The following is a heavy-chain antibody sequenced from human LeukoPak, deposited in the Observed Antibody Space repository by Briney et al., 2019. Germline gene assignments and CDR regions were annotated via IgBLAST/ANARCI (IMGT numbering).Heavy chain of an antibody. CDR2: IKEDGREK. J-gene: IGHJ4*02. CDR1: GFTFSHYW. V-gene: IGHV3-7*01. Sequence: GGSLRLACAASGFTFSHYWMSWVRQAPGKGLEWVANIKEDGREKHYVDSVKGRFTISRDNAKNSLYLQMNSLGADDPPVYYGSRSSRGYWGQGTLVTVSS. CDR3: SRSSRGY.